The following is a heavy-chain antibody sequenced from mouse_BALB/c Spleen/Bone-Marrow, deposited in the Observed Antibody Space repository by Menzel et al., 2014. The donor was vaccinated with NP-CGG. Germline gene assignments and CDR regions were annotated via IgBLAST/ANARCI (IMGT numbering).Heavy chain of an antibody. J-gene: IGHJ3*01. CDR3: TRVITTGSAWFAY. V-gene: IGHV1-5*01. CDR1: GYTFXSYW. CDR2: IYPGNSDT. Sequence: EVKLVESGTVLARPGASVKMSCKASGYTFXSYWMHWVKQRPGQGLEWIGAIYPGNSDTSYNQKFKGKAKLTAVTSTSTAYMELSSLTNEDSAVYYCTRVITTGSAWFAYWGQGTLVTVSA. D-gene: IGHD2-4*01.